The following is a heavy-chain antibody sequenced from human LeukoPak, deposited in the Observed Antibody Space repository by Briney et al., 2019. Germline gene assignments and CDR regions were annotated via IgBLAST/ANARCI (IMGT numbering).Heavy chain of an antibody. CDR3: ARDLGYSSGPNY. J-gene: IGHJ4*02. V-gene: IGHV3-7*01. CDR2: INQDGTEK. CDR1: GFTFTTYW. D-gene: IGHD6-19*01. Sequence: PGGSLRLSCAASGFTFTTYWMSWVRQLPGKGLEWVANINQDGTEKYYVDSVKGRFTISRDNAKNSLDLQMNSLRAEDTAVYYCARDLGYSSGPNYWGQGTRVTVSS.